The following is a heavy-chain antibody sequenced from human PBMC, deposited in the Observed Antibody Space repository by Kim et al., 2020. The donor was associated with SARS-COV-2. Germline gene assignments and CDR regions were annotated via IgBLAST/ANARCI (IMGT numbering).Heavy chain of an antibody. Sequence: GGSLRLSCAASGFTFSSYGMHWVRQAPGKGLEWVAVISYDGSNKYYADSVKGRFTISRDNSKNTLYLQMNSLRAEDTAVYYCAKKYAGIQLWSEIDYWGQGTLVTVSS. CDR3: AKKYAGIQLWSEIDY. CDR2: ISYDGSNK. J-gene: IGHJ4*02. V-gene: IGHV3-30*18. D-gene: IGHD5-18*01. CDR1: GFTFSSYG.